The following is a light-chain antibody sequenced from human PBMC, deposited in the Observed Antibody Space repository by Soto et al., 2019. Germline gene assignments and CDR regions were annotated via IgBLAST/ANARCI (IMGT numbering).Light chain of an antibody. CDR1: SSNIVAGYD. V-gene: IGLV1-40*01. CDR3: QSYDSSLSGVV. Sequence: QSVLTQPPSVSGAPGQRVTISCTGSSSNIVAGYDVHWYQQLPGTAPKLLIYGNSTRPSGVPDRFSGSKSGTSASLAITGLQAEDEADYYSQSYDSSLSGVVFGGGTKLTVL. J-gene: IGLJ2*01. CDR2: GNS.